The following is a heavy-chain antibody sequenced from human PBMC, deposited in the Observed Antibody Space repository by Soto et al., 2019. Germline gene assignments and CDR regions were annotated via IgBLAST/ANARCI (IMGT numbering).Heavy chain of an antibody. CDR3: ARDDYGDYMPPAFDY. J-gene: IGHJ4*02. CDR2: IIPIFGTA. Sequence: QVQLVQSGAEVKKPGSSVKVSCKASGGTFSSYPISWVRQAPGQGLEWMGGIIPIFGTANYAQKFQGRVTITADESTSTAYMELSSMRSEDTAVYYCARDDYGDYMPPAFDYWGQGTLVTVSS. V-gene: IGHV1-69*01. CDR1: GGTFSSYP. D-gene: IGHD4-17*01.